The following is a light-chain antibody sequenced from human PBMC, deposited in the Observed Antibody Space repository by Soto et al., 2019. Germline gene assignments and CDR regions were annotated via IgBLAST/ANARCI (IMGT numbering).Light chain of an antibody. J-gene: IGLJ1*01. CDR1: SSNLGAYIY. CDR3: FSHRSGDSHV. Sequence: QAVLTQPASVSGCPGQSITMSCTGTSSNLGAYIYVSWYQQYPGKAPKLMIYGVTNRPSGVSNRFSGSKTGNTASLTISGLQAEDEADYYCFSHRSGDSHVFGTGTKVTVL. V-gene: IGLV2-14*01. CDR2: GVT.